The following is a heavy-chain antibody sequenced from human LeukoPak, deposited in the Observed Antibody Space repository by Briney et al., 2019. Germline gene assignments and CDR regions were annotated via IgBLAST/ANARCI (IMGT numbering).Heavy chain of an antibody. Sequence: GGSLRLSCAASGFTFSSYGMHWVRQAPGKGLEWVAVISYDGSNKYYADSVKGRFTISRDNSKNTLYLQMNSLRAGDTALYYCAKDVEVDTAMVPYYFDYWGQGTLVTVSS. CDR3: AKDVEVDTAMVPYYFDY. J-gene: IGHJ4*02. D-gene: IGHD5-18*01. V-gene: IGHV3-30*18. CDR1: GFTFSSYG. CDR2: ISYDGSNK.